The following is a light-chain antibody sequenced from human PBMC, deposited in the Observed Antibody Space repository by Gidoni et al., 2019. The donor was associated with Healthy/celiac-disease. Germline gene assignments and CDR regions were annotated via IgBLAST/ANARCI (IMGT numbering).Light chain of an antibody. J-gene: IGKJ4*01. V-gene: IGKV3-20*01. CDR2: GAS. Sequence: EIVLTQSPGTLSLSPGERATLSCRASQSVSSSYLAWYQQKPGQAPRLLIYGASSRATGIPDRFRGSGSGTDFTLTISILEPEDFAVYYCQQYGSAPLPLTFGGGTKVEIK. CDR1: QSVSSSY. CDR3: QQYGSAPLPLT.